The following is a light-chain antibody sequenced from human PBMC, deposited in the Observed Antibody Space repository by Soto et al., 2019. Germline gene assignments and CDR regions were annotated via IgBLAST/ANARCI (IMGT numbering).Light chain of an antibody. V-gene: IGLV1-51*01. Sequence: QSVLTQPPSVSAAPGQKVTISCSGSTSNIGNNFVSWYQQLPGTAPKLLIYDSNKRPSGIPDRFSGSKSGTSATLGITGLQTGDEADYYCGTWDTSLNDDYVFGDGTKVTVL. CDR3: GTWDTSLNDDYV. J-gene: IGLJ1*01. CDR2: DSN. CDR1: TSNIGNNF.